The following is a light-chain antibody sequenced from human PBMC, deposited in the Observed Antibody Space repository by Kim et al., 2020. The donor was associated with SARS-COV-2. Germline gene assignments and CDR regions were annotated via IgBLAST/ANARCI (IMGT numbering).Light chain of an antibody. J-gene: IGLJ1*01. CDR2: STK. CDR1: SSNIGSNT. Sequence: GRRVTISCSGRSSNIGSNTVNWYKQAPGTAPKLRIYSTKQRPSGVPDRFAGYKSGTSASLAISGLQSEDEADYYCAAWDDSLNGYVFGTGTKVTVL. V-gene: IGLV1-44*01. CDR3: AAWDDSLNGYV.